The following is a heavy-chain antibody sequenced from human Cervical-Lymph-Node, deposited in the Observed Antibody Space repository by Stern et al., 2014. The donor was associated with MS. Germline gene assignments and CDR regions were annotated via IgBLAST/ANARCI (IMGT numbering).Heavy chain of an antibody. CDR3: ARPHSPGWSYYFDF. CDR2: IFPGASDT. D-gene: IGHD6-19*01. V-gene: IGHV5-51*01. CDR1: GYTFTDYW. Sequence: EVQLVQSGAEVRKPGQSLTISCNISGYTFTDYWIACVRQMPGKGLEWMGAIFPGASDTRYSPSFQGHVTISVDTSINTAYLQWSGLRASDTAMYYCARPHSPGWSYYFDFWGQGTLVAVSS. J-gene: IGHJ4*02.